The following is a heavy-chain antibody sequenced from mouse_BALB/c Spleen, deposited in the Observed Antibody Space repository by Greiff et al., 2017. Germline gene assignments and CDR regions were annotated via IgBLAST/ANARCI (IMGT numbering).Heavy chain of an antibody. D-gene: IGHD4-1*01. CDR1: GFTFSSYW. Sequence: EVKLVESGGGLVQPGGSMKLSCVASGFTFSSYWMSWVRQSPEKGLEWVAEIRLKSDNYATHYAESVKGKFTISRDDSKSRLYLQMNSLRAEDTGIYYCTGTWGDYYAMDYWGQGTSVTVSS. CDR2: IRLKSDNYAT. CDR3: TGTWGDYYAMDY. J-gene: IGHJ4*01. V-gene: IGHV6-6*02.